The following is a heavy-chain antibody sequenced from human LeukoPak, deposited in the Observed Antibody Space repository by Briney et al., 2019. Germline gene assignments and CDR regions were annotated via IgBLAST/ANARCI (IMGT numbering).Heavy chain of an antibody. Sequence: ASVKVSCKASGYTFTSYGISWVRQAPGQGLEWMGWISAYNGNTNYAQKLQGRVTMTTDTSTSTAYMELRSLRSDDTAVYYCVRDSLYYYYMDVWGKGTTVTVSS. CDR1: GYTFTSYG. J-gene: IGHJ6*03. CDR3: VRDSLYYYYMDV. V-gene: IGHV1-18*01. CDR2: ISAYNGNT.